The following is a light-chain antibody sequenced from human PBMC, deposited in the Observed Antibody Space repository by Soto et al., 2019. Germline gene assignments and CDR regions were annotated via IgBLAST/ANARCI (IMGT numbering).Light chain of an antibody. CDR2: NVY. CDR3: SAYTLSSTYV. Sequence: GRTQASSVAGCTGEKITIACNGSSRAVGAYNFLSSPQQPPAQAPNPMISNVYDRPSGISYRFSGSKSPNTASLTISGLQGEDEADYYCSAYTLSSTYVFGPGTKGTVL. CDR1: SRAVGAYNF. V-gene: IGLV2-14*03. J-gene: IGLJ1*01.